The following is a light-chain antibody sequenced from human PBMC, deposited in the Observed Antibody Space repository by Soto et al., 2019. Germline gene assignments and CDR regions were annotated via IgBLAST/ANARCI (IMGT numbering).Light chain of an antibody. Sequence: QLVLTQSPSASASLGASVKLTCTLSSGHSSYAIAWHQQQPETGPRYLMKLNSDGSHNKGDGIPDRFSGSSSGAERYLTISSLQSEDEADYYCQTWGTDLSVVFGGGTKVTVL. CDR3: QTWGTDLSVV. J-gene: IGLJ2*01. V-gene: IGLV4-69*01. CDR1: SGHSSYA. CDR2: LNSDGSH.